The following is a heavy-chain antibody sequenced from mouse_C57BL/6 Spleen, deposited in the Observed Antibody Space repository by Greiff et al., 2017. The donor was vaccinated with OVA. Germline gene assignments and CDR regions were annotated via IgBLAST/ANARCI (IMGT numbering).Heavy chain of an antibody. V-gene: IGHV5-4*01. Sequence: VQLKESGGGLVKPGGSLKLSCAASGFTFSSYAMSWVRQTPEKRLEWVATISDGGSYTYYPDNVKGRFTISRDNAKNNLYLQMSHLKSEDTAMYYCARDGGSPWFAYWGQGTLVTVSA. J-gene: IGHJ3*01. CDR1: GFTFSSYA. CDR2: ISDGGSYT. CDR3: ARDGGSPWFAY. D-gene: IGHD1-1*01.